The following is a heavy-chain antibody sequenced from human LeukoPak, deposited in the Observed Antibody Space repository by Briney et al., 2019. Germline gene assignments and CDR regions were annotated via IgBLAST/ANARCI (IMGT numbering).Heavy chain of an antibody. J-gene: IGHJ4*02. Sequence: PGGSLRLSCAASGFTVSSSYMSWVRQAPGKGLEWVSVIYSGGSTYYADSVKGRFTISRDNSKNTLYLQMNSLRAEDTAVYYCARDATAGYSSGWGQGTLVTVSS. CDR2: IYSGGST. CDR1: GFTVSSSY. D-gene: IGHD6-19*01. V-gene: IGHV3-66*02. CDR3: ARDATAGYSSG.